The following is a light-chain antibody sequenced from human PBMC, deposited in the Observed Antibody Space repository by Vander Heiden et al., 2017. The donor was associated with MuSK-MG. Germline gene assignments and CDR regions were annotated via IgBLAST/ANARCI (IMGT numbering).Light chain of an antibody. V-gene: IGLV3-27*01. J-gene: IGLJ2*01. CDR1: VLGRTY. Sequence: YALTQPSSVPVSPGHAARITCSGVVLGRTYPRRFQQKPGQSPLLLLYADSERPSGIPERVSGSSSGTTITLTGSGAQVEDEAEYYCYCATDNYLGLFGGGTKLTVL. CDR3: YCATDNYLGL. CDR2: ADS.